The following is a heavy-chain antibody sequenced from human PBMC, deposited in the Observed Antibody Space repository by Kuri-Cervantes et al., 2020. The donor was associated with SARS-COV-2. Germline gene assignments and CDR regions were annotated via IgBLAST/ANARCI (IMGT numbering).Heavy chain of an antibody. V-gene: IGHV1-69*13. J-gene: IGHJ1*01. CDR3: ARSPIVVVPAVALTEYFQH. Sequence: SVKVSCKASGGTFSSYAISWVRQAPGQGLEWMGRIIPIFGTANYAQKFQGRVTITADESTSTAYMELSSLRSEDTAVYYCARSPIVVVPAVALTEYFQHWGQGTLVTVSS. D-gene: IGHD2-2*01. CDR1: GGTFSSYA. CDR2: IIPIFGTA.